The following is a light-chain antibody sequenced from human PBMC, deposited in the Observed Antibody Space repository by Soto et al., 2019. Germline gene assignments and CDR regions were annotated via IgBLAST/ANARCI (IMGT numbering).Light chain of an antibody. Sequence: QSVLTQPASVSGSPGQSITISCTGTSSDVGSHNLVSWYQQHPDRAPKLMIYEGSKRPSGVSNCFSGSKSGNTASLTISGLQAEDEADYFCCSYAGSSTYIFGSGTKLTVL. CDR2: EGS. J-gene: IGLJ1*01. CDR3: CSYAGSSTYI. CDR1: SSDVGSHNL. V-gene: IGLV2-23*01.